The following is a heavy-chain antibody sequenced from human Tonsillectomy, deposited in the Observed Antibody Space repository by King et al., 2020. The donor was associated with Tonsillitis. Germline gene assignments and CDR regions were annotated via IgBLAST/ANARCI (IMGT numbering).Heavy chain of an antibody. D-gene: IGHD4-23*01. Sequence: EVQLVESGGGLVKPGGSLRLSCAASGFTFNIYTMTWVRQAPGKGLEWVSTITSSSNYIYYADSVKGRFTISRDNARNSLYLQINSLRAEDTAVYYCATSEGGNEFDFWGQGTLVTVSS. J-gene: IGHJ4*02. CDR3: ATSEGGNEFDF. CDR1: GFTFNIYT. CDR2: ITSSSNYI. V-gene: IGHV3-21*01.